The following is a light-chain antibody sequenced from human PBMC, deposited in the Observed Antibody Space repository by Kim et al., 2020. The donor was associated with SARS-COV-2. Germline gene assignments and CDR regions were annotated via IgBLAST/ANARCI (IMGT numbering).Light chain of an antibody. Sequence: SASVGDTVTIKCRASQSINPWLAWYQQKPGKAPKVLIYRESTLASGVPSRFSGSDSGAEFTLTISSLQPDDFATYYCQQYQSFPYTFGQGTKLEI. CDR2: RES. CDR1: QSINPW. J-gene: IGKJ2*01. CDR3: QQYQSFPYT. V-gene: IGKV1-5*03.